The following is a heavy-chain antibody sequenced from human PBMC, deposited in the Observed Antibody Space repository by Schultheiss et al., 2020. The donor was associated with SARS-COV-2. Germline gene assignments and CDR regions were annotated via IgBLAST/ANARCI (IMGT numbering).Heavy chain of an antibody. CDR1: GFTFSSYG. J-gene: IGHJ4*02. CDR2: IKCDGSEK. Sequence: GGSLRLSCAASGFTFSSYGMHWVRQAPGKGLEWVANIKCDGSEKYYVDSVKGRLTISRDNAKNSLYLQMNSLRAEDTAVYYCARDGALYYFDYWGQGTLVTVSS. V-gene: IGHV3-7*01. CDR3: ARDGALYYFDY. D-gene: IGHD4/OR15-4a*01.